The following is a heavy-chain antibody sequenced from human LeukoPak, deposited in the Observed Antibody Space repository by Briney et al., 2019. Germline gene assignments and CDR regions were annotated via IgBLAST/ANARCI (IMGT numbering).Heavy chain of an antibody. CDR1: GGSFSGYY. CDR3: ARSQPPVGYYYASADFDY. CDR2: INHSGTT. J-gene: IGHJ4*02. Sequence: SETLALNCAVYGGSFSGYYWSWIRQPPGKGLEWIGEINHSGTTNYNPSLKSRVTISVDTSKNQFSLKLSSVTAADTAVYYCARSQPPVGYYYASADFDYWGQGTLVTLSS. D-gene: IGHD3-10*01. V-gene: IGHV4-34*01.